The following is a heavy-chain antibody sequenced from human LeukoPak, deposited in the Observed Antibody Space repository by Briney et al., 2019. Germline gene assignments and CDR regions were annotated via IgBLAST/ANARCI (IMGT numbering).Heavy chain of an antibody. Sequence: GGSLRLSCAASGFTFSTYWMSWVRQAPGKGPEWVGNIKEDGSEKQYVASVKGRFTISRDNSKNTLYLQMNSLRAEDTAVYYCAKRDTTRFEAFDYWGQGTLVTVSS. V-gene: IGHV3-7*03. D-gene: IGHD5-18*01. CDR1: GFTFSTYW. CDR3: AKRDTTRFEAFDY. J-gene: IGHJ4*02. CDR2: IKEDGSEK.